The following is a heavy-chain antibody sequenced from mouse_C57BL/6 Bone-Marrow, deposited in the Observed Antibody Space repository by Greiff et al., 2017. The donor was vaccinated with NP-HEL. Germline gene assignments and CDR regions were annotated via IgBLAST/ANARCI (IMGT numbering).Heavy chain of an antibody. Sequence: EVQLVESGPELVKPGASVKISCKASGYSFTGYYMNWVKQSPEKSLEWIGEINPSTGGTTYNQKFKAKATLTVDKSSSTAYMQLKSLTSEDSAVDYCARRGYWYFDVWGTGTTVTVSS. CDR2: INPSTGGT. V-gene: IGHV1-42*01. CDR3: ARRGYWYFDV. CDR1: GYSFTGYY. J-gene: IGHJ1*03.